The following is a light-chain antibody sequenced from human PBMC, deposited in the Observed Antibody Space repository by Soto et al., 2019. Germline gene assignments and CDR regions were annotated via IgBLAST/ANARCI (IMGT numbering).Light chain of an antibody. V-gene: IGLV1-40*01. CDR1: SSNIGAGYD. J-gene: IGLJ2*01. CDR2: GNS. CDR3: QSYDSSLSVV. Sequence: QSVLTQPPSVSGAPGQRVTISCTGSSSNIGAGYDVHWYQQLPGTAPKLLIYGNSNRPSGVPDRFSGSKSGTSASLAMTGLQAEYEADYYCQSYDSSLSVVFGGGTKLTVL.